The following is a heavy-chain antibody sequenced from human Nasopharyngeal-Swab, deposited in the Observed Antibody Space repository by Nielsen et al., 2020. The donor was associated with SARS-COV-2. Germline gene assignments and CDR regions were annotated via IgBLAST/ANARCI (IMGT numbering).Heavy chain of an antibody. D-gene: IGHD3-3*01. CDR3: ARGATILGGHASRMDV. J-gene: IGHJ6*02. CDR1: GLTFSSDS. CDR2: ISSSSSTI. V-gene: IGHV3-48*02. Sequence: GGSLRLSWAASGLTFSSDSMNWVRQAPGKGLEWVSYISSSSSTIYYADSVKGRFTISRDNAKNSLYLQMNSLRDEDTAVYYCARGATILGGHASRMDVWGQGTTVTVSS.